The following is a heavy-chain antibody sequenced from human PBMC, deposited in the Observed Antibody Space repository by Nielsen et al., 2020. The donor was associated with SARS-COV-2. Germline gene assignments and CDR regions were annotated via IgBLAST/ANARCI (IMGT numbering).Heavy chain of an antibody. J-gene: IGHJ6*02. CDR1: GGSISNSRNY. CDR3: ARRTFHYHGMDV. Sequence: GSLRLSCSVSGGSISNSRNYWGWIRQPPGKGLEWIGDIYFSGKTYYAPSLKSRVTISVVTSQNQVSLKLRSVSAADTAVYYCARRTFHYHGMDVWGQGTSVTVSS. CDR2: IYFSGKT. V-gene: IGHV4-39*01.